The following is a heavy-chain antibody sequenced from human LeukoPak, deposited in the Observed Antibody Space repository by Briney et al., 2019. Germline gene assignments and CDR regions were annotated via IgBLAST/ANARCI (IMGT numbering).Heavy chain of an antibody. D-gene: IGHD3-22*01. J-gene: IGHJ4*02. CDR3: ARGYDTTGYFSY. V-gene: IGHV1-69*13. CDR1: GGTFSSYA. CDR2: IIPIFGTA. Sequence: SVKVSCKASGGTFSSYAISWVRQAPGQGLEWMGGIIPIFGTANYAQKFQGRVTITADESTSTAYMELSSLRSEDTAVYYCARGYDTTGYFSYWGQGTLVAVSS.